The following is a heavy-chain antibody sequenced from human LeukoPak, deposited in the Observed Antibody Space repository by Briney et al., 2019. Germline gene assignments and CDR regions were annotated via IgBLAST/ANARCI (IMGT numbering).Heavy chain of an antibody. CDR1: GFTFSSYA. CDR3: ASPVVVVATRDVDY. CDR2: ISGSGGST. J-gene: IGHJ4*02. D-gene: IGHD2-15*01. Sequence: GGSLRLSCAASGFTFSSYAMSWVRQAPGKGLEWVAAISGSGGSTYYADSVKGRFTISRDNSKNTLYLQMNSLRAEDTAVYYCASPVVVVATRDVDYWGQGTLVTVSS. V-gene: IGHV3-23*01.